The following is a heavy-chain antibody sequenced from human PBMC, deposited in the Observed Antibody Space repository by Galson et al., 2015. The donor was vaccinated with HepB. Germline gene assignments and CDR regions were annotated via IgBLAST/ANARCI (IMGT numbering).Heavy chain of an antibody. D-gene: IGHD5-24*01. J-gene: IGHJ3*02. Sequence: SLRLSCAAPGFTFSSYAMHWVRQAPGKGLEWVAVISYDGSNKYYADSVKGRFTISRDNSKNTLYLQMNSLRAEDTAVYYCARVSIGEMATIRGAFDIWGQGTMVTVSS. V-gene: IGHV3-30-3*01. CDR1: GFTFSSYA. CDR3: ARVSIGEMATIRGAFDI. CDR2: ISYDGSNK.